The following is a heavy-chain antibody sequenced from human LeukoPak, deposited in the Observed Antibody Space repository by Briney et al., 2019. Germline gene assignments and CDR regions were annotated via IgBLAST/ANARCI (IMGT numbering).Heavy chain of an antibody. J-gene: IGHJ6*03. CDR1: GFSFSSYG. Sequence: GGSLRLSCAASGFSFSSYGMHWVRQAPGKGLEWVAVIWYDGTNKYYVDSVKGRFTISRDNSKNTLDLQMSSLRVEDTAVYYCAKARYSKSENYYYMDAWGKGTTVTVSS. D-gene: IGHD5-18*01. CDR3: AKARYSKSENYYYMDA. V-gene: IGHV3-33*03. CDR2: IWYDGTNK.